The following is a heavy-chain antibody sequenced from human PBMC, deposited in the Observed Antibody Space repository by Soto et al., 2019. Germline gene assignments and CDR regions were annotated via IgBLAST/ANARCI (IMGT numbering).Heavy chain of an antibody. CDR3: AKQPARTNYYYYMDV. J-gene: IGHJ6*03. V-gene: IGHV3-23*01. Sequence: GGSLRLSCAASGFTFSSYAMSWVRQAPGKGLEWVSAIIGSGGSTYYADSLKGRFTISRDNSKNTLYLQMNSLRAEDTAVYYCAKQPARTNYYYYMDVWGKGTTVTSP. CDR2: IIGSGGST. CDR1: GFTFSSYA.